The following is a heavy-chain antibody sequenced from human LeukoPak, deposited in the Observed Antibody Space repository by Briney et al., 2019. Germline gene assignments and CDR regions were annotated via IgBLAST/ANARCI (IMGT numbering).Heavy chain of an antibody. CDR3: ATLVPAASTASFDY. Sequence: PSETLSLTCAVYGGSFSGYYWSWIRQPPGKGLEWIGEINHSGSTNYNPSLKSRVTISVDTSKNQFSLKLSSVTAADTAVHYCATLVPAASTASFDYWGQGTLVTVSS. V-gene: IGHV4-34*01. CDR2: INHSGST. J-gene: IGHJ4*02. D-gene: IGHD2-2*01. CDR1: GGSFSGYY.